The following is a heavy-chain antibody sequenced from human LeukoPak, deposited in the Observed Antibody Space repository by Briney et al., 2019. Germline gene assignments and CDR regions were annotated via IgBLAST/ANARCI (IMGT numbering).Heavy chain of an antibody. Sequence: GGSLRLSCAASGFTFSSYAMHWVRQAPGKGLEWVAVISYDGSNKYYADSVKGRFTISRDNSKNTLYLQMNSLRAEDTAVYYCARAQASSGWYGRGVVYWGQGTLVTVSS. J-gene: IGHJ4*02. CDR3: ARAQASSGWYGRGVVY. V-gene: IGHV3-30-3*01. CDR1: GFTFSSYA. CDR2: ISYDGSNK. D-gene: IGHD6-19*01.